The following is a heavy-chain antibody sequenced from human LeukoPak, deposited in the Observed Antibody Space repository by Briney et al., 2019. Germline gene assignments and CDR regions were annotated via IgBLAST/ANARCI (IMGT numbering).Heavy chain of an antibody. Sequence: SETLSLTCAVSGGSISSGGYSWSWIRQPPGKGLEWIGYIYYSGSTNYNPSLKSRVTISVDTSKNQFSLKLSSVTAADSAVYYCARRGREGYEDYWGQGTLVTVSS. CDR1: GGSISSGGYS. D-gene: IGHD3-3*01. CDR2: IYYSGST. J-gene: IGHJ4*02. CDR3: ARRGREGYEDY. V-gene: IGHV4-61*08.